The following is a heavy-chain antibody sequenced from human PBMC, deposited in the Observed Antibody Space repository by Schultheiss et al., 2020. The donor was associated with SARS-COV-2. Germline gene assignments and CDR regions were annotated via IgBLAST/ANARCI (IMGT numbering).Heavy chain of an antibody. CDR3: ATARFSGYDSSGYPDY. D-gene: IGHD3-22*01. Sequence: SETLSLTCTVSGGSISSYYWSWIRQPPGKGLEWIGEINHSGSTNYNPSLKSRVTISVDTSKNQFSLKLSSVTAADTAVYYCATARFSGYDSSGYPDYWGQGTLVTVSS. V-gene: IGHV4-34*01. CDR2: INHSGST. CDR1: GGSISSYY. J-gene: IGHJ4*02.